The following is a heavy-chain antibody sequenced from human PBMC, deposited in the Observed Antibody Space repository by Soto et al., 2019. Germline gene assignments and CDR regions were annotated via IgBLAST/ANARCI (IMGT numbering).Heavy chain of an antibody. D-gene: IGHD2-15*01. Sequence: SETLSLTCTVSGGSISSGDYYWSWIRQPPWKGLEWIGYIYYSGSTYYNPSLKSRVTISVDTSKNQFSLKLSSVTAADTAVYYCARDRYCSGGSCSPGLYYYYGMDVWGQGXTVTVYS. V-gene: IGHV4-30-4*01. CDR3: ARDRYCSGGSCSPGLYYYYGMDV. CDR1: GGSISSGDYY. J-gene: IGHJ6*02. CDR2: IYYSGST.